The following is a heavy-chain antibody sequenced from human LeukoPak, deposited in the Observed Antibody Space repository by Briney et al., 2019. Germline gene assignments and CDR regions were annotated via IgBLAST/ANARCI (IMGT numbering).Heavy chain of an antibody. J-gene: IGHJ4*02. D-gene: IGHD5-24*01. V-gene: IGHV3-20*04. CDR2: INWNGGST. Sequence: GGSLRLSCAASGFTFDDYGMSWVRQAPGKGLEWVSGINWNGGSTGYADSVKGRFTISRDNSNNTLYLQMGSLRVEDMAVYYCARSTTLSRDFDYWGQGTLVTVSS. CDR3: ARSTTLSRDFDY. CDR1: GFTFDDYG.